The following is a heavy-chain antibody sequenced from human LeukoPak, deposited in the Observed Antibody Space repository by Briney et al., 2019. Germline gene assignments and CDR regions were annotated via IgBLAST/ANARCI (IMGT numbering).Heavy chain of an antibody. J-gene: IGHJ5*02. CDR3: ARVAVAGSFWFDP. CDR2: IYYSGST. V-gene: IGHV4-38-2*02. D-gene: IGHD6-19*01. Sequence: PSETLSLTCTVSSYSISSGYYWGWIRQPPGKGLEWIGYIYYSGSTNYNPSLKSRVTISVDTSKNQFSLKLSSVTAADTAVYYCARVAVAGSFWFDPWGQGTLVTVSS. CDR1: SYSISSGYY.